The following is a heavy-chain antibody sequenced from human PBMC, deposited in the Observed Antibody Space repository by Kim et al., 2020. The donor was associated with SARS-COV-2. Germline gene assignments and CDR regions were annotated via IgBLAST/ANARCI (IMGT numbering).Heavy chain of an antibody. D-gene: IGHD2-15*01. V-gene: IGHV3-53*01. CDR3: ARQGYWSGLDY. J-gene: IGHJ4*02. CDR2: SA. Sequence: SADDADSGKGRFSISRDNAKSVVYLQMDSLRAEDTAVYVCARQGYWSGLDYWGQGTLVTFSS.